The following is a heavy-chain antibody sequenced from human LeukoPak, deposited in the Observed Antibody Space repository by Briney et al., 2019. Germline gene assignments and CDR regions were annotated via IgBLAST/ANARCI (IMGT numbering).Heavy chain of an antibody. CDR2: INSEGSTI. J-gene: IGHJ2*01. D-gene: IGHD3-22*01. CDR1: GITFSTYW. V-gene: IGHV3-74*01. CDR3: ARGLLDYDSSGYYEYWYFDL. Sequence: GGSLRLSCAGSGITFSTYWMHWVRQAPGKGLVWVSRINSEGSTISYADSVKGRFTISRDNAKNTLYLQMNSLRAEDTAVYYCARGLLDYDSSGYYEYWYFDLWGRGTLVTVSS.